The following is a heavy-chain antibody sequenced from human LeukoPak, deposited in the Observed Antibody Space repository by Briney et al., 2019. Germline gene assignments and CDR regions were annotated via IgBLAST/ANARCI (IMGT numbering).Heavy chain of an antibody. CDR3: ASSGPYYYGSGRAFDI. CDR2: IYYSGST. J-gene: IGHJ3*02. CDR1: GGSISSGGYY. Sequence: SETLSLTCTVSGGSISSGGYYWSWIRQHPGKGLEWIGYIYYSGSTYYNPSLKSRVTISVDTSKNQFSLKLSSVTAADTAVYYCASSGPYYYGSGRAFDIWGQGTMVTVSS. V-gene: IGHV4-31*03. D-gene: IGHD3-10*01.